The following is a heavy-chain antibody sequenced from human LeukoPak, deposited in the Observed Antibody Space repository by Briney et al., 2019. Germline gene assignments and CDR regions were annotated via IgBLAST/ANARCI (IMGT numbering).Heavy chain of an antibody. J-gene: IGHJ3*02. CDR3: ARDLRGYYDFWSGYQYDAFDI. D-gene: IGHD3-3*01. CDR1: GGSISSYY. Sequence: PSETLSLTCTVSGGSISSYYWSWIRQPAGKGLEWIGRIYTSGSTNYKPSLKSRVTMSVDTSKNQFSLKLSSVTAADTAVYYCARDLRGYYDFWSGYQYDAFDIWGQGTMVTVSS. V-gene: IGHV4-4*07. CDR2: IYTSGST.